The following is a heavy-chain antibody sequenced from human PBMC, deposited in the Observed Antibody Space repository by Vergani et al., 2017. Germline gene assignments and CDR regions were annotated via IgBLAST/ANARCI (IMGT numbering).Heavy chain of an antibody. J-gene: IGHJ5*02. CDR3: ARVVRVPAASSRYNWFDP. D-gene: IGHD2-2*01. CDR1: GYTFTSYG. CDR2: ISAYNGNT. Sequence: QVPLVQSGAAVKKPGASVKVSCKASGYTFTSYGISWVRQAPGQGLEWMGWISAYNGNTNYAQKLQGRVTMTTDTSTSTAYMELRSLRSDDTAVYYCARVVRVPAASSRYNWFDPWGQGTLVTVSS. V-gene: IGHV1-18*01.